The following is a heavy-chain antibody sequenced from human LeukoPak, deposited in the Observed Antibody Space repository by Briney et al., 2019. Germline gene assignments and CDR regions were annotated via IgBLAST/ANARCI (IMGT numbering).Heavy chain of an antibody. CDR3: ARGSGSYPTPPFDI. CDR1: GYTLTELS. Sequence: ASVKVSCKVSGYTLTELSIHWVRQAPGKGLEWMGGFDPEDGETIYAQKFQGRVTMTEDTSTDTAYMELSSLRSEDTAVYYCARGSGSYPTPPFDIWGQGTMVTVSS. V-gene: IGHV1-24*01. CDR2: FDPEDGET. D-gene: IGHD1-26*01. J-gene: IGHJ3*02.